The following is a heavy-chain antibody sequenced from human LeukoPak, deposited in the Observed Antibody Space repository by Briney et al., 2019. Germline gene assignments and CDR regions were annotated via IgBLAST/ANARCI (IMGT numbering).Heavy chain of an antibody. CDR3: AKWGCSGGSCYPFDY. Sequence: GGSLRLSCAASGFTVSSNYMSWVRQAPGKGLEWGSVIYSGGSTYYADSVKGRFTISRDNSKKTLYLQMNSLRAEDTAVYYCAKWGCSGGSCYPFDYWGQGTLVTVSS. J-gene: IGHJ4*02. CDR1: GFTVSSNY. V-gene: IGHV3-53*01. D-gene: IGHD2-15*01. CDR2: IYSGGST.